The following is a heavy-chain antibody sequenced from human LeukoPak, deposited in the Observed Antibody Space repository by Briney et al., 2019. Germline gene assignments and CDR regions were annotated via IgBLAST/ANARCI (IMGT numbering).Heavy chain of an antibody. Sequence: LSLTCTVSGGSISSGDYYWSWIRQPPGKGLEWIGYTYYSGSTYYNPSLKSRATISVDTSKNQFSLKLTSVTAADTAVYYCARPYYYDSRIDPWGQGTLVTVSS. CDR3: ARPYYYDSRIDP. CDR2: TYYSGST. V-gene: IGHV4-30-4*01. CDR1: GGSISSGDYY. J-gene: IGHJ5*02. D-gene: IGHD3-22*01.